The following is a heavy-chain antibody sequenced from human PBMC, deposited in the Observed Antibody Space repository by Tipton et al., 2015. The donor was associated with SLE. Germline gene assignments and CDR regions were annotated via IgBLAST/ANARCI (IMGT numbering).Heavy chain of an antibody. CDR3: ARGRSGPGWYFDL. Sequence: TLSLTCTVSGGSISSYYWSWIRQPPGKGLEWIGTIYHSGSTYYNPSLKSRVTISVDTSKNQFSLKLSSVTAADTAVYYCARGRSGPGWYFDLWGRGTLVTVSS. J-gene: IGHJ2*01. CDR2: IYHSGST. V-gene: IGHV4-59*12. CDR1: GGSISSYY. D-gene: IGHD3-3*01.